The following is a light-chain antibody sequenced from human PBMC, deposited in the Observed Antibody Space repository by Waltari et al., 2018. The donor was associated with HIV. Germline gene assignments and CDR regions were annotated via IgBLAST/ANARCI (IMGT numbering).Light chain of an antibody. CDR1: QDISYY. Sequence: DIQMTQSPSSLSASVGDKVTITCQASQDISYYLNWYQHKPGKAPKLLIYDTSNLETGVSSRFSGSGSGTDFTFTISSLQPGDVATYYCQQLDKVPHSFGQGTKLEIK. CDR2: DTS. V-gene: IGKV1-33*01. J-gene: IGKJ2*03. CDR3: QQLDKVPHS.